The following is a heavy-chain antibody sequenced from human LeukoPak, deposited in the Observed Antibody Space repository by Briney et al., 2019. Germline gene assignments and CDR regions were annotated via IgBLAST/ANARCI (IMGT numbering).Heavy chain of an antibody. CDR3: ARYRTVTTYFDY. CDR1: GGSISSGGYS. CDR2: IYHSGST. J-gene: IGHJ4*02. D-gene: IGHD4-17*01. Sequence: SETLSLTCAVSGGSISSGGYSWSWIRQPPGKGLEWIGYIYHSGSTYYNPSLKSRVTVSVDRSKNQFSLKLSSVTAADTAVYYCARYRTVTTYFDYWGQGTLVTVSS. V-gene: IGHV4-30-2*01.